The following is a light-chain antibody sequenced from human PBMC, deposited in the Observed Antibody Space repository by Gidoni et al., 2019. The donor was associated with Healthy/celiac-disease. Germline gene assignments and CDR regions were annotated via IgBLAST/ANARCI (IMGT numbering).Light chain of an antibody. J-gene: IGKJ3*01. Sequence: DLQITQSPSSLSASVGDRVTITCQASQDISNYLNWYQQKPGKAPKLLIYDASNLETGVPSRFSGSGSGTDFTFTISSLQPEDIETYYCQQYDNLPTFTFGPGTKVDIK. CDR2: DAS. CDR3: QQYDNLPTFT. CDR1: QDISNY. V-gene: IGKV1-33*01.